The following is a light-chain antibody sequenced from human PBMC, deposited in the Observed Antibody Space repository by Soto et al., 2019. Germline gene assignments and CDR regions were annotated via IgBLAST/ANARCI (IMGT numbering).Light chain of an antibody. CDR1: QSITTY. CDR3: QQSYGTPYI. CDR2: AAS. Sequence: DIQMTQSPSSLSASVGDRVTITCRASQSITTYLNWYQQKPGKAPKLLVYAASSLQSGVPSRFSGSGSGTYFTPTISSRQPEYFATYSCQQSYGTPYILGQGPKLE. J-gene: IGKJ2*01. V-gene: IGKV1-39*01.